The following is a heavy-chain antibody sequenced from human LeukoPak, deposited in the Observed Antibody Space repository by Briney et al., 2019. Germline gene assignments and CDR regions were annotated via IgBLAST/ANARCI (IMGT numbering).Heavy chain of an antibody. CDR3: ARPYYDFWSGSYYFDY. CDR1: GYSFTTYW. D-gene: IGHD3-3*01. CDR2: VYPGDSDT. J-gene: IGHJ4*02. Sequence: GESLKISCKGSGYSFTTYWIGWVRQMPGKGLEWMGFVYPGDSDTRYSPSFQGQVTISADKSISTAYLQWSSLKASDTAMYYCARPYYDFWSGSYYFDYWGQGTLVTVSS. V-gene: IGHV5-51*01.